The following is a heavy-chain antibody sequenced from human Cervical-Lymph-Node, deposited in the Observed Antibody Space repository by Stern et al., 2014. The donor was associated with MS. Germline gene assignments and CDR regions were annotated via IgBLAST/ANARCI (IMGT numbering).Heavy chain of an antibody. CDR2: IVPLFGKP. D-gene: IGHD4-17*01. J-gene: IGHJ6*02. Sequence: VQLVESGAEVKQPGSSVKVSCKASGGTFSNYATSRVRQAPGQGLEWMGGIVPLFGKPNYAQKFQGRVTTTADESQTPEYMDLSSLRSEDTAVYYCASPLTATSVPFGYYGMDVWGQGTTVTVS. CDR1: GGTFSNYA. V-gene: IGHV1-69*01. CDR3: ASPLTATSVPFGYYGMDV.